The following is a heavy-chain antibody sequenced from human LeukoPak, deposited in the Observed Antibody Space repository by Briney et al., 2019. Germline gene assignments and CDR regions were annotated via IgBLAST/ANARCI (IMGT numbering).Heavy chain of an antibody. D-gene: IGHD2-21*02. J-gene: IGHJ4*02. CDR2: IIPIFGTA. V-gene: IGHV1-69*06. Sequence: SVKVSCKASGGTFSSYAISGVRQAPGQGLEWMGRIIPIFGTANYAQKFQGRVTITADKSTSTAYMELSSLRSEDTAVYYCARDRVVTEQLDYWGQGTLVTVSS. CDR1: GGTFSSYA. CDR3: ARDRVVTEQLDY.